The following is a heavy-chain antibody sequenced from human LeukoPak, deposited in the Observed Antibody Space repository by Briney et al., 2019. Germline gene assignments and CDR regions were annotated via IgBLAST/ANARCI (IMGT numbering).Heavy chain of an antibody. J-gene: IGHJ4*02. Sequence: PGGSLRLSCAASGFTFSSYAMSWVRQAPGKGLEWVSVISGSGGTTYYADSVKGRFTISRDNSKNTLYLQMNSLRAEDTDVYYCATGGGATVSTASTFDYWGQGTLVTVSS. D-gene: IGHD4-17*01. CDR3: ATGGGATVSTASTFDY. CDR2: ISGSGGTT. V-gene: IGHV3-23*01. CDR1: GFTFSSYA.